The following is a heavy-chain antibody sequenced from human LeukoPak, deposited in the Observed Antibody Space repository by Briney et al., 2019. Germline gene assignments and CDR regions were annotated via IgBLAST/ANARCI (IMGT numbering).Heavy chain of an antibody. CDR1: AFTVSSLG. J-gene: IGHJ6*02. CDR3: ARDYRYCSGGSCYPSDGMDV. D-gene: IGHD2-15*01. CDR2: IWYDGSNK. V-gene: IGHV3-33*01. Sequence: PGGSLTLSCAASAFTVSSLGMQWVRPAQGQGREWVASIWYDGSNKYCADSVRGRFTISRDNSTNALYLQMNSLRDEDTALYYCARDYRYCSGGSCYPSDGMDVWGQGTTVTVSS.